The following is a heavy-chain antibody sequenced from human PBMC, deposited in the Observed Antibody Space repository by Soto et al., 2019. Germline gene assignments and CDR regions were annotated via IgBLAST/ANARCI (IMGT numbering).Heavy chain of an antibody. CDR3: ARDFWSGYLNYYYGMDV. CDR1: GFTFSSYS. D-gene: IGHD3-3*01. J-gene: IGHJ6*04. V-gene: IGHV3-48*02. CDR2: ISSSSSTI. Sequence: GGSLRLSCAASGFTFSSYSMNWVRQAPGKGLEWVSYISSSSSTIYYADSVKGRFTISRDNAKNSLYLQMNSLRDEDTAVYYCARDFWSGYLNYYYGMDVWGKGTTVTVSS.